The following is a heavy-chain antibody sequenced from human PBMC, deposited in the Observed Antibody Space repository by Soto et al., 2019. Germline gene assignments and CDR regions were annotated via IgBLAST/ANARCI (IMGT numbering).Heavy chain of an antibody. Sequence: PSETLSLTCTVSGGSISSYYWSWIRQPPGKGLEWIGYIYYSGSTNYNPSLKSRVTISVDTSKNQFSLKLSSVTAADTAVYYCARGLRSHFFGFDPWGQGTLVTVSS. V-gene: IGHV4-59*01. J-gene: IGHJ5*02. CDR3: ARGLRSHFFGFDP. CDR2: IYYSGST. CDR1: GGSISSYY. D-gene: IGHD4-17*01.